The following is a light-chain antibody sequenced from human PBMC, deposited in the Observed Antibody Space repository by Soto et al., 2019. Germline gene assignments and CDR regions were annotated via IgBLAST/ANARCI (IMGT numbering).Light chain of an antibody. J-gene: IGKJ2*01. CDR2: DSS. Sequence: DIQMTQSPSSLSASVGDRVTISCRASQSVGDFLNWYQQKPGKAPRLLIYDSSNLETGVPSRFSGRRSGPDFTLAISSLQPEDFATYYCQQYEHLPFTFGQGTKVDLK. CDR3: QQYEHLPFT. V-gene: IGKV1-33*01. CDR1: QSVGDF.